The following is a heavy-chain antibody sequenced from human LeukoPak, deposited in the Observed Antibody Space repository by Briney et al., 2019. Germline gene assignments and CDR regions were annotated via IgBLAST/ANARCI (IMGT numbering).Heavy chain of an antibody. V-gene: IGHV4-39*01. CDR1: GVSISSSNSY. D-gene: IGHD2-15*01. J-gene: IGHJ4*02. Sequence: PSETLSLTCTVSGVSISSSNSYWGWIRQPPGKGLEWIGSIYYSGNTYYNASLKSQVSISIDTSKNQFSLKLSSVTAADTAVYYCARGYCSGGSCYSDYWGQGTLVTVSS. CDR2: IYYSGNT. CDR3: ARGYCSGGSCYSDY.